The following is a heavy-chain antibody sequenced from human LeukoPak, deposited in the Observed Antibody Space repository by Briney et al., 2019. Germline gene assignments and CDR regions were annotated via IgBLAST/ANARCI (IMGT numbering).Heavy chain of an antibody. V-gene: IGHV4-38-2*02. CDR1: GYSISSGYD. Sequence: SETLSLTCTVSGYSISSGYDWDWIRQPPGKGLEWIGSIYYRRTTYYNPSLKSRVTISIDTSKNHFSLRLSSTTAADTAVYYCARGIGYDFWRGYFDYWGQGTLVTVSS. CDR3: ARGIGYDFWRGYFDY. J-gene: IGHJ4*02. CDR2: IYYRRTT. D-gene: IGHD3-3*01.